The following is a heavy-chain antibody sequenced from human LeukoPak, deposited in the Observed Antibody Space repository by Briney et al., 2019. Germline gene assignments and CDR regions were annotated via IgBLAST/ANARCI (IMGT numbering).Heavy chain of an antibody. J-gene: IGHJ4*02. CDR1: GFTFSTYW. Sequence: GGSLRLPCAASGFTFSTYWMSWVRQAPGKGLEWVANINQDGSQKYYGDSVKGRFTISRDNAKNSLYVQMNSLRAEDTALYYCVRTDSSGSRANWGQGTLVTVSS. D-gene: IGHD3-22*01. CDR2: INQDGSQK. V-gene: IGHV3-7*01. CDR3: VRTDSSGSRAN.